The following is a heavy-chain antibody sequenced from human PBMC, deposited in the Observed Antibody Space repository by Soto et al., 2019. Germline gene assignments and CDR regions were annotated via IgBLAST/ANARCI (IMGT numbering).Heavy chain of an antibody. D-gene: IGHD4-17*01. J-gene: IGHJ6*02. CDR2: IYPGDSDT. Sequence: PGESLKISCKGSGYSFTSYWIGWVRQMPGKGLEWMGIIYPGDSDTRYSPSFQGQVTISADKSISTAYLQWSSLKASDTAMYYCARRAVTTWRNYYYGMDVWGQGTTVTVSS. V-gene: IGHV5-51*01. CDR3: ARRAVTTWRNYYYGMDV. CDR1: GYSFTSYW.